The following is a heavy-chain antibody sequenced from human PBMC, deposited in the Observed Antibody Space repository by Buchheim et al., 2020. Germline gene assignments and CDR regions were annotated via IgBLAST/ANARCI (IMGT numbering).Heavy chain of an antibody. D-gene: IGHD3-10*01. V-gene: IGHV4-39*01. CDR1: GGSISNSDSYY. J-gene: IGHJ6*03. CDR2: IYYGGST. CDR3: ARQITMVRGLTVNDYYYMDV. Sequence: QQQLQVSGPGLVKPSETLSLTCTVSGGSISNSDSYYWGWIRQPPGKGLEWIGSIYYGGSTYYNPSLKSRVTISVDTSKNQFSLKLSSVTAADTAVYYCARQITMVRGLTVNDYYYMDVWGKGTT.